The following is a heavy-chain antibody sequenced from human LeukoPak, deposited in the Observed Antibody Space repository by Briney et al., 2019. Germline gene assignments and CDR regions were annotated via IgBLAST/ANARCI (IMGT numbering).Heavy chain of an antibody. V-gene: IGHV3-20*04. CDR1: GFTFNDYG. CDR3: ARDIGYWGAFDI. J-gene: IGHJ3*02. Sequence: GGSLRLSXAASGFTFNDYGMSWVRQTPGKGLEWVSGINWNGGSTGYADSVKGRFTISRDNAKNSLYLQMNSLRAEDTALYYCARDIGYWGAFDIWGQGTMVTVSS. D-gene: IGHD7-27*01. CDR2: INWNGGST.